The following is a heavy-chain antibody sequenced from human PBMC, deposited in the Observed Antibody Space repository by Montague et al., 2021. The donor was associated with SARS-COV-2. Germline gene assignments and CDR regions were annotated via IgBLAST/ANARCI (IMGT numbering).Heavy chain of an antibody. D-gene: IGHD4-17*01. CDR2: INHSGST. Sequence: SETLSLTCAVYGGSFSGYYLNWIRQPPGKGLEWIGEINHSGSTNYNPSLKSRVTIAVDTSKNQVSLKLTSVTAADTAVFYCARSTVTNSPFGLSNKLRSRYNGMDVWGQGTTVTVSS. V-gene: IGHV4-34*01. CDR3: ARSTVTNSPFGLSNKLRSRYNGMDV. J-gene: IGHJ6*02. CDR1: GGSFSGYY.